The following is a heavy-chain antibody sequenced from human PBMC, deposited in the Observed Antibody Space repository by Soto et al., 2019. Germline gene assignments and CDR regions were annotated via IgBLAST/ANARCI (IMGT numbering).Heavy chain of an antibody. CDR1: GFTFSSYG. J-gene: IGHJ4*02. CDR2: ISYDGSNK. CDR3: AKDRSSGSSSWPGVFDY. Sequence: GGSLRLSCAASGFTFSSYGMHWVRQAPGKGLEWVAVISYDGSNKYYADSVKGRFTISRDNSKNTLYLQMNSLRAEDTAVYYCAKDRSSGSSSWPGVFDYWGQGTLVTVSS. V-gene: IGHV3-30*18. D-gene: IGHD6-13*01.